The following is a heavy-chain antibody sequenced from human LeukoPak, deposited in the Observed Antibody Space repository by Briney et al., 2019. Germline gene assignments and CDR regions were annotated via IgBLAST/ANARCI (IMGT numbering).Heavy chain of an antibody. V-gene: IGHV3-7*01. D-gene: IGHD5-18*01. Sequence: GGTLRLSCAASVFSLSGYWMTCVPQAPGKGLEWGARLHAEGFEQNYVDSVTGRFTMPRDNAKNSLDLQMNSLRVEDTAVYYCARGGYLFDYLVQGTQVAVSS. CDR1: VFSLSGYW. CDR2: LHAEGFEQ. CDR3: ARGGYLFDY. J-gene: IGHJ4*02.